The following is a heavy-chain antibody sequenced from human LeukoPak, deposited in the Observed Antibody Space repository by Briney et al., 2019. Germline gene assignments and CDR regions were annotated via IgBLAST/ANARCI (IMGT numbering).Heavy chain of an antibody. V-gene: IGHV4-59*01. J-gene: IGHJ4*02. CDR1: GGSISSYY. Sequence: SETLSLTCTVSGGSISSYYWSWIRQPPGKGLEWIGYIYYSGSTNYNPSLKSRVTISVDTSKNQFSLKLSSVTAADMAVYYCARGGNTGYSSSWYPPYFDYWGQGTLVTVSS. CDR2: IYYSGST. D-gene: IGHD6-13*01. CDR3: ARGGNTGYSSSWYPPYFDY.